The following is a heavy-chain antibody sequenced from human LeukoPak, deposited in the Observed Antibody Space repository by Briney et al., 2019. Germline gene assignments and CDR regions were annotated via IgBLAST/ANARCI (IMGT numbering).Heavy chain of an antibody. D-gene: IGHD3-10*01. Sequence: PSETLSLTCTVSGGSISSSSYYWGWIRQPPGKGLEWIGEINHSGSTNYNPSLKSRVTISVDTSKNQFSLKLSSVTAADTAVYYCASVGYYGSGSRYYYYYMDVWGKGTTVTVSS. CDR3: ASVGYYGSGSRYYYYYMDV. J-gene: IGHJ6*03. CDR1: GGSISSSSYY. V-gene: IGHV4-39*07. CDR2: INHSGST.